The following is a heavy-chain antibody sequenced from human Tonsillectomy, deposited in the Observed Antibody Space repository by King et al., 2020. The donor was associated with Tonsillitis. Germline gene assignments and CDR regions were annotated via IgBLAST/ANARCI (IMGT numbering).Heavy chain of an antibody. J-gene: IGHJ5*02. V-gene: IGHV3-30*19. D-gene: IGHD1-7*01. CDR1: GFTFSDYD. Sequence: QLVQSGGGVVPPGRSLRLSCAASGFTFSDYDLHWVRQVPGKGLEWVAVISYDGTKKSYADSVKGRFTISKDDSKNTLYLQMNSLRAEDTAVYFSARDRITGTTFPWFDPWGQGTPVTVSS. CDR2: ISYDGTKK. CDR3: ARDRITGTTFPWFDP.